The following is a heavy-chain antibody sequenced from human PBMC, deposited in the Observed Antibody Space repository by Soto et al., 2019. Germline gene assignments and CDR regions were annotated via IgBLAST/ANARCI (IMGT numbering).Heavy chain of an antibody. J-gene: IGHJ6*03. D-gene: IGHD2-15*01. V-gene: IGHV4-34*01. CDR3: ATSDPLAAYYRGDYYYYYMDV. Sequence: SSETLSLTCAVYGGSFSGYYWSWIRQPPGKGLEWIGEINHSGSTNYNPSLKSRVTISVDTSKNQFSLKLSSVTAADTAVYYCATSDPLAAYYRGDYYYYYMDVWGKGTTVTVSS. CDR2: INHSGST. CDR1: GGSFSGYY.